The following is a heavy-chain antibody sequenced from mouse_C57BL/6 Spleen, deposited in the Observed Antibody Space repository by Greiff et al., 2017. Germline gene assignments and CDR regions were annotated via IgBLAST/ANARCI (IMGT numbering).Heavy chain of an antibody. CDR3: TRYRNYSNVYAMDY. J-gene: IGHJ4*01. CDR2: ISSGGDYI. Sequence: EVKVVESGEGLVKPGGSLKLSCAASGFTFSSYAMSWVRQTPEKRLEWVAYISSGGDYIYYADTVKGRFTISIDNARNTLYLQMSSLKSEDTAMFYCTRYRNYSNVYAMDYWGQGTSVTVSS. D-gene: IGHD2-5*01. CDR1: GFTFSSYA. V-gene: IGHV5-9-1*02.